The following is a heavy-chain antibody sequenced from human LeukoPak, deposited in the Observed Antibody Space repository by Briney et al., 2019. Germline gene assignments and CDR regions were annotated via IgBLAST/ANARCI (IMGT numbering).Heavy chain of an antibody. D-gene: IGHD6-19*01. CDR3: AREYEYSSGLDAFDI. J-gene: IGHJ3*02. Sequence: PGGSLRLSCAASGFTFSSYAMSWVRQAPGKGLEWVSAISGSGANTYYADSVKGRFTISRDNSKNTLYLQMNSLRAEDTAVYYCAREYEYSSGLDAFDIWGQGTMVTVSS. V-gene: IGHV3-23*01. CDR1: GFTFSSYA. CDR2: ISGSGANT.